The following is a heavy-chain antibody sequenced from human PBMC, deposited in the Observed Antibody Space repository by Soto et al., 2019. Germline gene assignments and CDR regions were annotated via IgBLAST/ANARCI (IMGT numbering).Heavy chain of an antibody. J-gene: IGHJ3*02. V-gene: IGHV3-23*01. CDR1: GSTFTDFT. CDR2: ISGDGLST. CDR3: ARRPDAFDI. Sequence: GGSLRLSCAGSGSTFTDFTMTWVRQAPGKGLEWVSAISGDGLSTYYAGSVKGRFTISRDNSKTTLYLQMNSLRAEDKAVYYCARRPDAFDIWGRGTMVPV. D-gene: IGHD1-1*01.